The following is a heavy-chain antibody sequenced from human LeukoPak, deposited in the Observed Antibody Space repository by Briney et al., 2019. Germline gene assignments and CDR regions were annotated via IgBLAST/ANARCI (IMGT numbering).Heavy chain of an antibody. J-gene: IGHJ4*02. CDR1: GGSVGSDNSD. CDR3: ARGYYYHT. V-gene: IGHV4-61*02. D-gene: IGHD3-22*01. CDR2: IYAEGSS. Sequence: SQTLSLTCTVSGGSVGSDNSDWNWIRQPAGKGLGWTGRIYAEGSSTYNPSLKSRVTILVDTTKNQFSLRLSSMSAADSAGYYCARGYYYHTWGKGTLVTVSS.